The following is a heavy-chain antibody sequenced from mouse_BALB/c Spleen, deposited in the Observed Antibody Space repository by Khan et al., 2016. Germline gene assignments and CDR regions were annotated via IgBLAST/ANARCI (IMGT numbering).Heavy chain of an antibody. CDR1: GYTFTSYW. J-gene: IGHJ2*01. V-gene: IGHV1-87*01. D-gene: IGHD1-1*01. Sequence: QVQLQQSGAELARPGASVKLSCKASGYTFTSYWMQWVKQRPGQGLEWIGAIYPGDGDTSYTQKFKGKATLTADKSSSTAYMQLSSWASEDSAVYYSASYFGSSYDYFDYWGQGTTLTVSS. CDR2: IYPGDGDT. CDR3: ASYFGSSYDYFDY.